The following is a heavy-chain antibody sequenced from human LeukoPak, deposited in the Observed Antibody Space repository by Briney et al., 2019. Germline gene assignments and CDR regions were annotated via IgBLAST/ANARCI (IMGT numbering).Heavy chain of an antibody. Sequence: GESLKISRKGSGYSFTSYWIGWVRQMPGKGLEWMGIIYPGDSDTRYSPSFQGQVTISADKSISTAYLQWSSLKASDTAMYYCARHWDYGDDNNWFDPWGQGTLVTVSS. D-gene: IGHD4-17*01. CDR2: IYPGDSDT. V-gene: IGHV5-51*01. CDR3: ARHWDYGDDNNWFDP. CDR1: GYSFTSYW. J-gene: IGHJ5*02.